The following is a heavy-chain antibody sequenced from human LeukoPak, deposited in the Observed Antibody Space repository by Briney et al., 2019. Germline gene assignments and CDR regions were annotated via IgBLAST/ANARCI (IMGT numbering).Heavy chain of an antibody. CDR2: IHYHGSNK. D-gene: IGHD6-13*01. J-gene: IGHJ4*02. CDR1: GFTFSSYA. CDR3: AKDLSSLGIAAVPGY. V-gene: IGHV3-30*02. Sequence: GGSLRLSCAASGFTFSSYAMHWVRQAPGKGLEWVAFIHYHGSNKYYADSVKGRFTISRDNSKNTLYLQMNSLRAEDTALYYCAKDLSSLGIAAVPGYWGQGTLVTVSS.